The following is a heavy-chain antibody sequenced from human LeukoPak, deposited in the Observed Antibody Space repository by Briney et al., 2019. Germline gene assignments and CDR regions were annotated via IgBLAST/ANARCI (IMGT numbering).Heavy chain of an antibody. V-gene: IGHV3-21*01. CDR3: ARDMTLYSSSPIWFDP. CDR1: GYTFSSYS. J-gene: IGHJ5*02. Sequence: GGSLRLSCAASGYTFSSYSMNWVRQAPGKGLEWVSSISSSSSYIYYADSVKGRFTISRDNAKNSLYLQMNSLRAEDTAVYYCARDMTLYSSSPIWFDPWGQGTLVIVSS. CDR2: ISSSSSYI. D-gene: IGHD6-6*01.